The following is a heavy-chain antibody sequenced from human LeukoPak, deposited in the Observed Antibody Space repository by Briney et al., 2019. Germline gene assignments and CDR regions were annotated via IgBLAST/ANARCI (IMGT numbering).Heavy chain of an antibody. Sequence: ASVKVSCKASGYTFAGYYMHWVRQAPGQGLEWMGWINPNSGGTNYAQKFQGRVTMTRDTSISTAYMELSRPRSDDTAVYYCARETLLPQQLVSGTPGFDYWGQGTLVTVSS. V-gene: IGHV1-2*02. J-gene: IGHJ4*02. D-gene: IGHD6-13*01. CDR2: INPNSGGT. CDR1: GYTFAGYY. CDR3: ARETLLPQQLVSGTPGFDY.